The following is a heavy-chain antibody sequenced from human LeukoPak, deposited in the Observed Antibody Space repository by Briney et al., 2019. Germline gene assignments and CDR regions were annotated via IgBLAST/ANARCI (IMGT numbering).Heavy chain of an antibody. CDR3: ARVYSSGWYYY. V-gene: IGHV4-59*01. Sequence: KPSETLSLTCTVSGCSISSYYWSWIRQPPGKGLEWIGYIYYSGSINYNPSLKSRVTISVDTSKKQFSLKLSSVTAADTAVYYCARVYSSGWYYYWGQGTLVTVSS. CDR2: IYYSGSI. CDR1: GCSISSYY. D-gene: IGHD6-19*01. J-gene: IGHJ4*02.